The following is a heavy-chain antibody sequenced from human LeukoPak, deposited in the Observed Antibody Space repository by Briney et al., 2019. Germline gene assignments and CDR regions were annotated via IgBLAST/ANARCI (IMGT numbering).Heavy chain of an antibody. CDR3: ARDSGYSSGYDY. CDR2: IYYSGST. J-gene: IGHJ4*02. D-gene: IGHD6-19*01. Sequence: SETLSLTCTVSGGSISSYYWSWIRQPPGKGLEWIGYIYYSGSTNYNPSLKSRVTISVDTSKNQFSLKLSSVTAADTAVYYCARDSGYSSGYDYWGQGTLVTVPS. V-gene: IGHV4-59*01. CDR1: GGSISSYY.